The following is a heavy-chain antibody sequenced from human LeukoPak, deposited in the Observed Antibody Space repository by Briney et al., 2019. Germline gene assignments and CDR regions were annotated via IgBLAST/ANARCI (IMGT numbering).Heavy chain of an antibody. Sequence: SETLSLTCTVSGGSISSSSYYWGWIRQPPRKGLEWIGSIYYSGSTYYNPSLKSRVTISVDTSKNQFSLKLSSVTAADTAVYYCARDILYCSGGSCYSDAFDIWGQGTMVTVSS. CDR1: GGSISSSSYY. J-gene: IGHJ3*02. V-gene: IGHV4-39*07. CDR2: IYYSGST. D-gene: IGHD2-15*01. CDR3: ARDILYCSGGSCYSDAFDI.